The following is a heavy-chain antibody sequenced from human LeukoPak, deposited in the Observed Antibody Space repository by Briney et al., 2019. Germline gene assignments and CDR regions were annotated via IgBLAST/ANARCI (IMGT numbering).Heavy chain of an antibody. CDR1: GGSISSYY. CDR2: IYYSGST. D-gene: IGHD5-18*01. CDR3: ARDIPGYSYGSAFDI. Sequence: SETLSLTCTVSGGSISSYYWSWIRQPPGKGLEWIGYIYYSGSTNYNPSLKRRVTISVDTSKNQFSLKLSSVTAADTAVYYCARDIPGYSYGSAFDIWGQGTMVTVSS. V-gene: IGHV4-59*01. J-gene: IGHJ3*02.